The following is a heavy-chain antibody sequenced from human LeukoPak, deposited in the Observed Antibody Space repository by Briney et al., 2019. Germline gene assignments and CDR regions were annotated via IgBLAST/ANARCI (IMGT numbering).Heavy chain of an antibody. CDR1: GGSISSSGYY. J-gene: IGHJ6*03. Sequence: PSETLSLTCTVSGGSISSSGYYWDWIRQPPGKGLEWIGNIYYGGSTYYNPALKSRVTISVDTPKNQFFLKLSSVTAADTAAYYCAAHSTYYYSYMDVWGKGTTVTVSS. V-gene: IGHV4-39*07. CDR2: IYYGGST. CDR3: AAHSTYYYSYMDV.